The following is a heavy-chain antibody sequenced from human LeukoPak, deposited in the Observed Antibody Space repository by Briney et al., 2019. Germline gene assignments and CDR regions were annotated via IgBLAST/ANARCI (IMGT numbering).Heavy chain of an antibody. CDR2: IKQDGSEK. J-gene: IGHJ6*03. D-gene: IGHD3-10*01. CDR1: GFTFSSYW. V-gene: IGHV3-7*01. CDR3: ARGPNGFGESTRLVYYYYYMDV. Sequence: GGSLRLSCAASGFTFSSYWMSWVRQAPGKGLEWVANIKQDGSEKYYVDSVKGRFTISRDNAKNSLYLQMNSLRAEDTAVYYCARGPNGFGESTRLVYYYYYMDVWGKGTTVTVSS.